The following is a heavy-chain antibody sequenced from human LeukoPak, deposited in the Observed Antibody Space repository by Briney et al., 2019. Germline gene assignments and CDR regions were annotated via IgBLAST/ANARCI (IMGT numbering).Heavy chain of an antibody. CDR1: GYTFTNYA. CDR3: ARGIWSRTVSSYYFDY. CDR2: INAGNGNT. Sequence: GASVTVSFTASGYTFTNYAMQWVRQAPGQRLEWMGWINAGNGNTRYSQRFQGRVTITRDTSASTVYMEVTSLRSEDTAVYYCARGIWSRTVSSYYFDYWGQGTLVTVSS. V-gene: IGHV1-3*01. D-gene: IGHD3-3*01. J-gene: IGHJ4*02.